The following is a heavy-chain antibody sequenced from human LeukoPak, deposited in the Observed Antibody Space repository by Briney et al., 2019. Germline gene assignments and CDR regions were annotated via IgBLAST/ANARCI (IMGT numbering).Heavy chain of an antibody. J-gene: IGHJ4*02. D-gene: IGHD6-13*01. CDR3: VRGAYSSSWLNFDY. V-gene: IGHV3-30*04. Sequence: PGGSLRLSCAASGFTFSSYALHWVRQAPGKGLEWVAVISYDGRNKYYADSVKGRFTISRDNSKNTLYLQMNSLRPEDTAVYYCVRGAYSSSWLNFDYWGQGTLVTVSS. CDR2: ISYDGRNK. CDR1: GFTFSSYA.